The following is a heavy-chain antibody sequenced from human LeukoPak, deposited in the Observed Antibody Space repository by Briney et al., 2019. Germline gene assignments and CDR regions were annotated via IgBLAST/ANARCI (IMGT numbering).Heavy chain of an antibody. J-gene: IGHJ4*02. CDR2: ITGSADNT. CDR3: AKAMGATLFDY. D-gene: IGHD1-26*01. V-gene: IGHV3-23*01. Sequence: GGSLRLSCAASGFTFSTYAMSWVRQAPGKGLEWVSLITGSADNTYYADSVRGRFTISSDNSKNTLYLQMNSLRAGDTAVYYCAKAMGATLFDYWGQGTLVTVSS. CDR1: GFTFSTYA.